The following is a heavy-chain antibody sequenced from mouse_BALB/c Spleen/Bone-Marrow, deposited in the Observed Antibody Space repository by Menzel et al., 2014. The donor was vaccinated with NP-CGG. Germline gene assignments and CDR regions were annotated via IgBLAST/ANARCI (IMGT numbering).Heavy chain of an antibody. V-gene: IGHV3-6*02. CDR2: ISYDGSN. J-gene: IGHJ2*01. CDR3: ARTYYRYGAYYFDC. CDR1: GYSITSGYF. Sequence: ESGPGLVKPSQSLSLTCSVTGYSITSGYFWNWIRQFPGNKLEWMGYISYDGSNNYDPSLKNRISITRDTSMNQFFLKLSSVTSEDTATYYCARTYYRYGAYYFDCWGPGTTLTVSS. D-gene: IGHD2-14*01.